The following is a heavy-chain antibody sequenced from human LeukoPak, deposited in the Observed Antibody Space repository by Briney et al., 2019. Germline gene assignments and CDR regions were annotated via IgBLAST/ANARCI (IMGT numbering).Heavy chain of an antibody. Sequence: GGSLRLSCAASGFTFSSYAISWVRQAPGKGLKWVSGIIGSGGGTYYAASVKGRFTISRDNSKNTLSLQMNSLRAEDTAVYYCAKDGSVRLSPKGYYFDYWGQGIPVTVSS. J-gene: IGHJ4*02. CDR3: AKDGSVRLSPKGYYFDY. D-gene: IGHD3-10*01. CDR1: GFTFSSYA. CDR2: IIGSGGGT. V-gene: IGHV3-23*01.